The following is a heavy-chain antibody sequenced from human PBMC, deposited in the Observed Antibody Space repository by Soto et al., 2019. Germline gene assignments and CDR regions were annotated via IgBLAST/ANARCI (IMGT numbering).Heavy chain of an antibody. D-gene: IGHD3-22*01. CDR2: ISYDGSNK. J-gene: IGHJ6*02. V-gene: IGHV3-30-3*01. Sequence: GGSLRLSCAASGFTFSSYAMHWVRQAPGKGLEWVAVISYDGSNKYYADSVKGRFTISRDNSKNTLYLQMNSLRAEDTAVHYCAREHINYYDSSGYSDYYYYGMDVWGQGTTVTVSS. CDR1: GFTFSSYA. CDR3: AREHINYYDSSGYSDYYYYGMDV.